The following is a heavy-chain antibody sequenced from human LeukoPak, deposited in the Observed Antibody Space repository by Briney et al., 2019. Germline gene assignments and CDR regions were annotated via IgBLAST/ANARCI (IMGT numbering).Heavy chain of an antibody. CDR2: INHSGST. Sequence: SETLSLTCAVYGGSFSAYSWSWIRQPPGKGLEWIGEINHSGSTNYNPSLKSRVTISVDTSKNQSSLKLSSVTATDTAVYYCARWGTTGTTGFDYWGQGTLVTVSS. J-gene: IGHJ4*02. V-gene: IGHV4-34*01. CDR1: GGSFSAYS. CDR3: ARWGTTGTTGFDY. D-gene: IGHD1-1*01.